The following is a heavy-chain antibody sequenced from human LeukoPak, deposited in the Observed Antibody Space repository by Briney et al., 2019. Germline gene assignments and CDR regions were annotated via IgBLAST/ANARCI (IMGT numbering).Heavy chain of an antibody. J-gene: IGHJ4*02. Sequence: GGSLRLSCAASGFPFSNYWMSWVRQAPGKGLEWVASIKEDGSQKYYVDSVKGRFTISRDNTKNSLYLQMNFLRAEDTAVYYCARGLPRIGAFFDYWGQGAPVTVSS. CDR3: ARGLPRIGAFFDY. CDR1: GFPFSNYW. V-gene: IGHV3-7*05. CDR2: IKEDGSQK.